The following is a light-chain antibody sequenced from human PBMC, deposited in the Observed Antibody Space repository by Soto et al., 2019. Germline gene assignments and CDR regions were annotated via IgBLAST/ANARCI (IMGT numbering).Light chain of an antibody. CDR2: GGS. CDR1: KSVSSN. V-gene: IGKV3-15*01. J-gene: IGKJ1*01. CDR3: QQYNDWPPRWT. Sequence: EIVVTQSPATLSVSPGERATLSCRASKSVSSNLAWYQQKPGQAPRLLIYGGSTRATGIPARFSGSGSGTEFTLTISRLQSEDFAVYYCQQYNDWPPRWTFGQGTKVEIK.